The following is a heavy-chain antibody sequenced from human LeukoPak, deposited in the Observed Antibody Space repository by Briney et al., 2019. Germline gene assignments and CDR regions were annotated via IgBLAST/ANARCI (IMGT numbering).Heavy chain of an antibody. CDR2: ITSTATTT. J-gene: IGHJ4*02. CDR1: GFTFSSYS. D-gene: IGHD4-11*01. Sequence: PGGSLRLSCADSGFTFSSYSMNWVRQAPGKGLEWVSYITSTATTTYYADSVKGRFTISRDNAKNSLYLQMNSLRAEDKAVYYCVRDRFYSFDYWGQGTLVTVSS. V-gene: IGHV3-48*01. CDR3: VRDRFYSFDY.